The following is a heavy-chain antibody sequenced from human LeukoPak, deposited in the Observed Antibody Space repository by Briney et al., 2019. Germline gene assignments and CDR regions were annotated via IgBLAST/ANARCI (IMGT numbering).Heavy chain of an antibody. CDR3: ARHMTVTYDAFDI. CDR1: GASISGYY. J-gene: IGHJ3*02. Sequence: PSETLSLTCTVSGASISGYYWSWIRQPAGKGLEWIGRIYINGNTNHNPSLKSRVTMSVDTSESQFSLMLSSVTAADTAAYYCARHMTVTYDAFDIWGQGTMVTVSS. CDR2: IYINGNT. V-gene: IGHV4-4*07. D-gene: IGHD3-22*01.